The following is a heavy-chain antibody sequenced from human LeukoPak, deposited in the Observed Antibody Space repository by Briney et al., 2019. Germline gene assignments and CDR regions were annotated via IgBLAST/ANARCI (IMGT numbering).Heavy chain of an antibody. CDR3: ARDTAYCGGDCSGD. Sequence: PSETLSLTCTVPGGSISSYYWSWIRQPAGKRLEWIGRIYTSGSTNYNPSLKSRVTMSVDTSKNQFSLKLSSVTAADTAVYYCARDTAYCGGDCSGDWGQGTLVTVSS. CDR1: GGSISSYY. J-gene: IGHJ4*02. V-gene: IGHV4-4*07. CDR2: IYTSGST. D-gene: IGHD2-21*02.